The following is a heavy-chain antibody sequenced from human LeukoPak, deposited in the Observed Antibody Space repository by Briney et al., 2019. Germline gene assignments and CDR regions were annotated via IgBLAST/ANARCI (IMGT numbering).Heavy chain of an antibody. D-gene: IGHD3-10*01. Sequence: PSETLSLTCTVSGGSISSYYWSWIRQPPGKGLEWIGYIYYSGSTYYNPSLKSRVTISVDTSKNQFSLKLSSVTAADTAVYYCARVWHYGSGGWFDPWGQGTLVTVSS. CDR3: ARVWHYGSGGWFDP. CDR1: GGSISSYY. CDR2: IYYSGST. J-gene: IGHJ5*02. V-gene: IGHV4-59*12.